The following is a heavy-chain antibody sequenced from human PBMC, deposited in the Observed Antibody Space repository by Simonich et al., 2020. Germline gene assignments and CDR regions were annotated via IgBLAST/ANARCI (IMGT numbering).Heavy chain of an antibody. J-gene: IGHJ1*01. CDR2: INPNSGGT. D-gene: IGHD6-13*01. Sequence: QVQLVQSGAEVKKPGASVKVSCTASGYTFTGYYMHWVRQAPGQGLEGRGWINPNSGGTNNAQKFQGRVTMTRDTSISTAYMELSRLRSDDTAVYYCARSHIAAAGTGYFQHWGQGTLVTVSS. CDR3: ARSHIAAAGTGYFQH. V-gene: IGHV1-2*02. CDR1: GYTFTGYY.